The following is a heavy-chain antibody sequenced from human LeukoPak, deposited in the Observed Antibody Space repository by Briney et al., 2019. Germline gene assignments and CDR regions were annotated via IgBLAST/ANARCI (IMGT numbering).Heavy chain of an antibody. CDR1: GFTFSGYY. CDR3: ARDKDYYGSGSRNAFDI. Sequence: PGGSLRLSCAASGFTFSGYYMSWIRQAPGKGLEWVSYISSSGSTIYYADSVKGRFTISRDNAKNSLYLQMNSLRAEDTAVYYCARDKDYYGSGSRNAFDIWGQGTMVTVSS. V-gene: IGHV3-11*04. D-gene: IGHD3-10*01. J-gene: IGHJ3*02. CDR2: ISSSGSTI.